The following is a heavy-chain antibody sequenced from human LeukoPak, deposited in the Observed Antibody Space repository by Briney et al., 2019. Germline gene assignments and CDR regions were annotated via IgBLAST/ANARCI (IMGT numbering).Heavy chain of an antibody. J-gene: IGHJ6*02. CDR2: INHSGST. CDR1: GGSFSGYY. CDR3: ARGSWGRNYGMDV. D-gene: IGHD6-13*01. Sequence: PSETLSLTCAVYGGSFSGYYWSWIRHPPGKGLEWIGEINHSGSTNYNPSLKSRVTISVDTSKNQFSLKLSSVTAADTAVYYCARGSWGRNYGMDVWGQGTTVTVSS. V-gene: IGHV4-34*01.